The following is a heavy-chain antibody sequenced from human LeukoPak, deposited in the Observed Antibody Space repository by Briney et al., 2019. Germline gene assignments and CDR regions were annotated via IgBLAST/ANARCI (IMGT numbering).Heavy chain of an antibody. CDR3: TTGGGVLRFL. Sequence: GGSLLLSCVASGFPFTNAWLSWVRPAQGKGVGWVGRIKSKTDGETRDYAAPVKGRFTISRDDSKNTLYLQMNSLKTEDTAVYYCTTGGGVLRFLGGQGTLVTVSS. V-gene: IGHV3-15*01. CDR2: IKSKTDGETR. CDR1: GFPFTNAW. J-gene: IGHJ4*02. D-gene: IGHD3-3*01.